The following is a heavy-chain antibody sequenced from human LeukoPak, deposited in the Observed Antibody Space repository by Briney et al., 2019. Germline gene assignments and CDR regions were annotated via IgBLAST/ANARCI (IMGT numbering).Heavy chain of an antibody. D-gene: IGHD3-3*01. Sequence: PSETLSLTCTVSGGSISSGSYYWSWIRQPAGKGLEWIGRIYTSGSTNYNPSLKSRVTISVDTSENQFSLKLSSVTAADTAVYYCARSGDFWSGYYATDMDVWGKGTTVTVSS. CDR2: IYTSGST. V-gene: IGHV4-61*02. CDR1: GGSISSGSYY. CDR3: ARSGDFWSGYYATDMDV. J-gene: IGHJ6*03.